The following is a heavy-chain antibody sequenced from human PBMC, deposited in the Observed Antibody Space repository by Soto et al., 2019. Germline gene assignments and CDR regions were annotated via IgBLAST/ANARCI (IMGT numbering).Heavy chain of an antibody. CDR2: IIPIFGTA. J-gene: IGHJ6*02. D-gene: IGHD2-2*01. CDR1: GGTFSSYA. V-gene: IGHV1-69*06. Sequence: QVQLVQSGAEVKKPGSSVKVSCKASGGTFSSYAISWVRQAPGQGLEWMGGIIPIFGTANYAQKFQGRVTITADKSTSTAYMELSSLRSEDTAVYYCARRDIVVAPAARNYYYYGMDVWGQGTTVTVSS. CDR3: ARRDIVVAPAARNYYYYGMDV.